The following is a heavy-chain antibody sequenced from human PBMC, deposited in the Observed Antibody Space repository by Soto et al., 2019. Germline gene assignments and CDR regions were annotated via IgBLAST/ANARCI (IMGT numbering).Heavy chain of an antibody. J-gene: IGHJ6*02. V-gene: IGHV4-34*01. CDR2: IEHNGNT. Sequence: SDTLSLACAVYGGSFSGYYWIWIRQPLGKGLEWIGEIEHNGNTNYNPSFTSRATISLDTSKNQFSLKLSSVTAADTALYYCARGGGYSYHLYGMDVWGQGTAVTVSS. CDR1: GGSFSGYY. CDR3: ARGGGYSYHLYGMDV. D-gene: IGHD5-18*01.